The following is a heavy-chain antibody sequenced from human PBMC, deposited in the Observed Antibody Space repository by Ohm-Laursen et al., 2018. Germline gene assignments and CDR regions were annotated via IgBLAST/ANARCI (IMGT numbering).Heavy chain of an antibody. V-gene: IGHV3-11*01. CDR2: ISSSGSTI. D-gene: IGHD3-22*01. Sequence: SLRLSCAASGFTFNNYWMHWVRQAPGKGLEWVSYISSSGSTIYYADSVKGRFTISRDNAKNSLYLQMNSLRAEDTAVYYCARVDYYDSSGYGGMDVWGQGTTVTVSS. CDR1: GFTFNNYW. CDR3: ARVDYYDSSGYGGMDV. J-gene: IGHJ6*02.